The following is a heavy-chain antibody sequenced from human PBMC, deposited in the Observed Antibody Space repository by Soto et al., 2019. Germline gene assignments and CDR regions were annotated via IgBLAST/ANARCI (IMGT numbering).Heavy chain of an antibody. J-gene: IGHJ4*02. CDR3: ARGFSSSFLDY. Sequence: SETLSLTCTVSGGSISSYYWSWIRQPPGKGLEWIGYIYYSGSTNYNPSLKSRVTISVDTSKNQFSLKLSSVTAADTAVYYCARGFSSSFLDYWGQGTLVTVSS. D-gene: IGHD6-6*01. CDR1: GGSISSYY. CDR2: IYYSGST. V-gene: IGHV4-59*01.